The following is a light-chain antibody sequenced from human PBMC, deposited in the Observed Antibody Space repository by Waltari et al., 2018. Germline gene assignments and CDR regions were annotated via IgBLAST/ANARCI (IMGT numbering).Light chain of an antibody. Sequence: DIVMTQSPLSLPVTPGEPASISCRSSQSLLHSNGYNELDWYLQKPGQSPQLLIYLGSNLASGVPDRFSGSGSGTDFTLKSSRVEAEDVGVYYCMQALQTPTFGGGTKVEIK. CDR2: LGS. CDR1: QSLLHSNGYNE. CDR3: MQALQTPT. J-gene: IGKJ4*01. V-gene: IGKV2-28*01.